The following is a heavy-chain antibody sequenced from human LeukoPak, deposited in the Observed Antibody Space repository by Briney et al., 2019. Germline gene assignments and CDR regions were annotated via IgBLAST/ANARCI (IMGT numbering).Heavy chain of an antibody. D-gene: IGHD2-2*01. CDR2: ISCSGGST. J-gene: IGHJ5*02. V-gene: IGHV3-9*01. Sequence: GGSLRLSCAASGFTFDDYAMHWVRQAPGKGLEWVSGISCSGGSTGYADSVKGRFTISRDNAKNSLYLQMNSLRAEDTALYYCAKGGYCCSTSCPIWFDPWGEGTLVTVSS. CDR3: AKGGYCCSTSCPIWFDP. CDR1: GFTFDDYA.